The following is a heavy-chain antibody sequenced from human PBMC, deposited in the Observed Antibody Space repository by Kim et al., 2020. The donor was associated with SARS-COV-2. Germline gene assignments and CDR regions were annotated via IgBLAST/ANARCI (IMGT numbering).Heavy chain of an antibody. CDR2: ISYDGSNK. Sequence: GGSLRLSCAASGFTFSSYGMHWVRQAPGKGLEWVAVISYDGSNKYYADSVKGRFTISRDNSKNTLYLQMNSLRAEDTAVYYCAKVGVRIAVAGYRDYWG. CDR3: AKVGVRIAVAGYRDY. V-gene: IGHV3-30*18. D-gene: IGHD6-19*01. CDR1: GFTFSSYG. J-gene: IGHJ4*01.